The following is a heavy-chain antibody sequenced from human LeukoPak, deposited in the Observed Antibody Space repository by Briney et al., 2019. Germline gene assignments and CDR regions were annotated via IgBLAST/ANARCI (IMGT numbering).Heavy chain of an antibody. CDR1: GGSISSSGYY. D-gene: IGHD6-19*01. CDR3: ARLLSSDWYKGAFVI. V-gene: IGHV4-39*01. Sequence: SETLSLTCTVSGGSISSSGYYWGWIRQPPGKGLEWIGSIYYSGSTYYNPSLKSRVTFSVDTSKNQFSLKLSSVTAADTAVYYCARLLSSDWYKGAFVIWGQGTMVTVSS. J-gene: IGHJ3*02. CDR2: IYYSGST.